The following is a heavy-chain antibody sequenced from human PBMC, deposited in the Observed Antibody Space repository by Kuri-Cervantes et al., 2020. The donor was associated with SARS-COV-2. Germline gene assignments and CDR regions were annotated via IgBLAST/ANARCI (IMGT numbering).Heavy chain of an antibody. CDR3: ARTNYDVQDWFDP. Sequence: ASVKVSCKASGGTFSSYAISWVRQAPGQGLEWMGWISAYNGNTNYAQKLQGRVTMTTDTSTSTAYMELRSPRSDDTAVYYCARTNYDVQDWFDPWGQGTLVTVSS. V-gene: IGHV1-18*01. CDR1: GGTFSSYA. D-gene: IGHD1-7*01. J-gene: IGHJ5*02. CDR2: ISAYNGNT.